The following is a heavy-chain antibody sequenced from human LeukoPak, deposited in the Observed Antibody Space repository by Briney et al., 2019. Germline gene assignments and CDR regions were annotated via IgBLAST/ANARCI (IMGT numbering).Heavy chain of an antibody. CDR2: VNPSGDST. CDR3: ARVRDGYNDAYDI. V-gene: IGHV1-46*01. J-gene: IGHJ3*02. CDR1: GYTFTGYY. Sequence: RASVKVSCKASGYTFTGYYIHWVRQAPGQGLEWMGIVNPSGDSTNYAQNFQGRVTMTGDTSTSTVYMELSSLRSEDTAVYYCARVRDGYNDAYDIWGQGTMVTVSS. D-gene: IGHD5-24*01.